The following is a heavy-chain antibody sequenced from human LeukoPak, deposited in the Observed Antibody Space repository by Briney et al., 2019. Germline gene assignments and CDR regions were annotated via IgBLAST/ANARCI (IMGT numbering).Heavy chain of an antibody. CDR2: IKSDGSNT. CDR1: GFTFSSYW. Sequence: PGGSLRLSCAASGFTFSSYWTHWVRQAPGKGLVWVSRIKSDGSNTNYADSVKGRFTISRDNAKNTLHLQMNSLRAEDTAVYYCARGGYYGSGRYYFDSWGQGTLVTVSS. J-gene: IGHJ4*02. V-gene: IGHV3-74*01. CDR3: ARGGYYGSGRYYFDS. D-gene: IGHD3-3*01.